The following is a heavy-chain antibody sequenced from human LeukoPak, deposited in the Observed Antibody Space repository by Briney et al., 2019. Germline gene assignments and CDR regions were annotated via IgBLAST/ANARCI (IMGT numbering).Heavy chain of an antibody. CDR3: AREGRYYYDSSGYYPMSY. CDR1: GYTFTSYG. J-gene: IGHJ4*02. V-gene: IGHV1-18*01. D-gene: IGHD3-22*01. Sequence: ASVKVSCTASGYTFTSYGISWVRQAPGQGLEWMGWISAYNGNTNYAQKLQGRVTMTTDTSTSTAYMELRSLRSDDTAVYYCAREGRYYYDSSGYYPMSYWGQGTLVTVSS. CDR2: ISAYNGNT.